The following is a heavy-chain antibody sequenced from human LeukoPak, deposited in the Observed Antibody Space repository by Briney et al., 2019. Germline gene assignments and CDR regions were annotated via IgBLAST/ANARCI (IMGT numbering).Heavy chain of an antibody. CDR2: IYYSGST. D-gene: IGHD3-9*01. J-gene: IGHJ6*02. CDR3: ARNIMLTGVYYYYYGMDV. Sequence: PPGTGLEXVGSIYYSGSTNYNPSLKSRVTISVDTSKNQFSLKLSSVTAADTAVYYCARNIMLTGVYYYYYGMDVWGQGTTVTVSS. V-gene: IGHV4-39*07.